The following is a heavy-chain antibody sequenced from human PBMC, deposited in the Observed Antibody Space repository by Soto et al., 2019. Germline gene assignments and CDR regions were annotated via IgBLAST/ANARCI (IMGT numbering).Heavy chain of an antibody. CDR1: GGSISSSNC. CDR2: IYNSGST. D-gene: IGHD6-19*01. Sequence: SETLSLTCAVSGGSISSSNCWSWVRQPPGKGLEWIGEIYNSGSTNYNPSLKSRVNISVDKSKNQFSLKLSSVTAADTAVYYCARVRERIAVAGTRDAFDIPGQGTTVTVSS. J-gene: IGHJ3*02. V-gene: IGHV4-4*02. CDR3: ARVRERIAVAGTRDAFDI.